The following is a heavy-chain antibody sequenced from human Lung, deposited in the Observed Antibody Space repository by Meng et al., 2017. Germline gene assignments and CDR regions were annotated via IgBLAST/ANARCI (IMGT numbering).Heavy chain of an antibody. J-gene: IGHJ4*02. Sequence: EVQQVESGGGVVQPGGSPRLSCVASGVTLSSYAMTWFRQAPGKGLEWVSSISGSGGSTYYADSVRGRFTISRDNSKNTVYLQMNSLRAEDTAIYYCVRRIEYSSSSGYWGQGTLVTVSS. D-gene: IGHD6-6*01. V-gene: IGHV3-23*04. CDR2: ISGSGGST. CDR3: VRRIEYSSSSGY. CDR1: GVTLSSYA.